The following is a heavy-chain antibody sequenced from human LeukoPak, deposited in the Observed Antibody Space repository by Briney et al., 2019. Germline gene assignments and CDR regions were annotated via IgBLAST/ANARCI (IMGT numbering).Heavy chain of an antibody. CDR2: ITSSATAI. J-gene: IGHJ6*02. V-gene: IGHV3-11*01. D-gene: IGHD3-10*01. Sequence: GALRLSCAASGFTFSDYYMSWIRQAPGKGLEWVSYITSSATAIYYTDSVKGRFTISRDNAKNSLYLQMNSLRAEDTAVYYCARTRLPFRGAPRSGMDVWGQGTTVTVSS. CDR1: GFTFSDYY. CDR3: ARTRLPFRGAPRSGMDV.